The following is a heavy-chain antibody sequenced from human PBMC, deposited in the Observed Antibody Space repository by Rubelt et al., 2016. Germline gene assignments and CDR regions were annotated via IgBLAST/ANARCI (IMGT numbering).Heavy chain of an antibody. V-gene: IGHV3-23*01. J-gene: IGHJ4*02. CDR3: AKKGTSDTAITYYFDY. D-gene: IGHD5-18*01. CDR2: ISGSGGST. Sequence: GKGLEWVSAISGSGGSTYYADSVKGRFTISRGNSKNTLYLQMNSLRAEDTAVYYCAKKGTSDTAITYYFDYWGQGTLVAVSS.